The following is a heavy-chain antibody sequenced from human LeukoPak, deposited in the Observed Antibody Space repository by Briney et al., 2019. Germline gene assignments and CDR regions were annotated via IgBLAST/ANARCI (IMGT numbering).Heavy chain of an antibody. Sequence: QPGGSLRLSCAASGFTFSSYEMNWVRQAPGKGLEWVSYISSSGSTIYYADSVKGRFTISRDNAKNSLYLQMNSLRAEDTAVYYCARSAPVVVTAIYFDPWGQGTLVTVSS. CDR2: ISSSGSTI. J-gene: IGHJ5*02. CDR3: ARSAPVVVTAIYFDP. V-gene: IGHV3-48*03. D-gene: IGHD2-21*02. CDR1: GFTFSSYE.